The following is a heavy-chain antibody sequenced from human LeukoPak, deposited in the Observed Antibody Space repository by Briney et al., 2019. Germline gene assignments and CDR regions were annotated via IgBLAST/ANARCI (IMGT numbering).Heavy chain of an antibody. D-gene: IGHD4-23*01. Sequence: KPSETLSLTCAVYGGSFSAYYWSWIRQPPGKGLEWIGEINHSGSTNYNPSLKSRVTISVDTSKNQFSLKLSSVTAADTAVYYCAREQTVYGGNIYFDYWGQGTLVTVPS. CDR1: GGSFSAYY. J-gene: IGHJ4*02. CDR2: INHSGST. CDR3: AREQTVYGGNIYFDY. V-gene: IGHV4-34*01.